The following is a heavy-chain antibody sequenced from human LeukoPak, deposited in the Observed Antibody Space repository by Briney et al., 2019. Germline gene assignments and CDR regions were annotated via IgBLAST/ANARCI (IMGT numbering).Heavy chain of an antibody. Sequence: ASVKVSCKASGYTFTSYDINWVRQATGQGLEWMGWMNPNSGNTGYAQKFQGRVTMTRNTSISTAYMELSSLRSEDTAVYYCARSGVVVPAAMIYYYGMDVWGQGTTVTVSS. J-gene: IGHJ6*02. CDR3: ARSGVVVPAAMIYYYGMDV. D-gene: IGHD2-2*01. V-gene: IGHV1-8*01. CDR1: GYTFTSYD. CDR2: MNPNSGNT.